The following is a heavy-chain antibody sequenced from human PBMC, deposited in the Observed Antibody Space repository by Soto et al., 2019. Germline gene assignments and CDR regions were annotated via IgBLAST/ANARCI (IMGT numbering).Heavy chain of an antibody. CDR2: IYYSGST. V-gene: IGHV4-30-4*01. J-gene: IGHJ4*02. Sequence: PSETVSLTCTVSGGSISSGDYYWSWIRQPPGKGLEWIGYIYYSGSTYYNPSLKSRVTISVDTSKNQFSLKLSSVTAADTAVYYCASSPYYYDSSGYYSMPVYWGPGTLVTVSS. CDR3: ASSPYYYDSSGYYSMPVY. D-gene: IGHD3-22*01. CDR1: GGSISSGDYY.